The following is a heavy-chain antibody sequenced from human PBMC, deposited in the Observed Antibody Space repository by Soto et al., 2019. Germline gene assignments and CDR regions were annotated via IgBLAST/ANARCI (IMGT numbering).Heavy chain of an antibody. V-gene: IGHV3-48*03. CDR3: ARESIDDYGDF. J-gene: IGHJ4*02. D-gene: IGHD3-16*02. CDR1: GFTFRSYE. CDR2: ISSSGSTI. Sequence: RLSCAASGFTFRSYEMNWVRQAPGKGLEWVSYISSSGSTIYYADSVKGRFTISRDNAKNSLYLQMNSLRAEDTAVYYCARESIDDYGDFWGQGTLVTVSS.